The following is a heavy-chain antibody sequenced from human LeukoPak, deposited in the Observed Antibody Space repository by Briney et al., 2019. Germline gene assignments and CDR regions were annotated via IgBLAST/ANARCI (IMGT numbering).Heavy chain of an antibody. J-gene: IGHJ4*02. CDR1: GVTFSSNE. CDR2: ISSSGSTI. D-gene: IGHD4-17*01. Sequence: GGSLRLSCAASGVTFSSNEMNWVRQAPGKGLEWVSYISSSGSTIYYADSVKGRFTISRDNAKNSLNLQMNILRADDTAVYFCARGDGDYAFDYWGQGTLVTVSS. V-gene: IGHV3-48*03. CDR3: ARGDGDYAFDY.